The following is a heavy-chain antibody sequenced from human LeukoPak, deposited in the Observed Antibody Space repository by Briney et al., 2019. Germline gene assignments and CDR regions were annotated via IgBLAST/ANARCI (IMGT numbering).Heavy chain of an antibody. D-gene: IGHD7-27*01. CDR3: ARRTGGTKDY. Sequence: PGGSLRLSCVASGFTFGDVVMSWVRQAPGKGLEWVSAISYNGASTDYADSVKGRFAISRDNSKSTLYLQMNSLRAEDTAVYYCARRTGGTKDYWGQGTQVTVSS. CDR1: GFTFGDVV. CDR2: ISYNGAST. J-gene: IGHJ4*02. V-gene: IGHV3-23*01.